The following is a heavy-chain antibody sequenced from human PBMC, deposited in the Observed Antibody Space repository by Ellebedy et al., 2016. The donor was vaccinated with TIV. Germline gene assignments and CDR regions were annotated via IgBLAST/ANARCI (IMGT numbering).Heavy chain of an antibody. V-gene: IGHV4-39*07. D-gene: IGHD5-12*01. CDR3: ASFPRGYSGYDGDY. J-gene: IGHJ4*02. Sequence: MPSETLSLTCTVSGGSVGSGSYYWSWIRQPPGKGLEWIGEINHSGSTNYNPSLKSRVTISVDTSKNQFSLKLSSVTAADTAVYYCASFPRGYSGYDGDYWGQGTLVTVSS. CDR1: GGSVGSGSYY. CDR2: INHSGST.